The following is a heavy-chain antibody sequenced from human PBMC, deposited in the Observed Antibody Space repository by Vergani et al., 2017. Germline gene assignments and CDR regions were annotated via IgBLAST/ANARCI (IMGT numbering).Heavy chain of an antibody. CDR2: ISGSGGST. Sequence: EVQLLESGGGLVQPGGSLRLSCAASGFTFSSYAMSWVRQAPGKGLEWVSAISGSGGSTYYADSVKGRFTISRDNSKNTLYLQMNSLRAEETAVYYCAKGGYCSSTSCYKFDYWGRGTLVTVSS. CDR1: GFTFSSYA. CDR3: AKGGYCSSTSCYKFDY. V-gene: IGHV3-23*01. D-gene: IGHD2-2*02. J-gene: IGHJ4*02.